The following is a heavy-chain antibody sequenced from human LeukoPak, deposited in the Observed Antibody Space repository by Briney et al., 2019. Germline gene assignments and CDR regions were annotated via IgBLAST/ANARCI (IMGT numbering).Heavy chain of an antibody. CDR2: ISGSGGST. V-gene: IGHV3-23*01. J-gene: IGHJ3*02. Sequence: QTGGSLRLSCAASGFTFSSYGMSWVRQAPGKGLEWVSAISGSGGSTYYADSVKGRFTISRDNSKNTLYLQMNSLRAEDTAVYYCAKDRIWFGELLWLPDAFDIWGQGTMVTVSS. CDR3: AKDRIWFGELLWLPDAFDI. D-gene: IGHD3-10*01. CDR1: GFTFSSYG.